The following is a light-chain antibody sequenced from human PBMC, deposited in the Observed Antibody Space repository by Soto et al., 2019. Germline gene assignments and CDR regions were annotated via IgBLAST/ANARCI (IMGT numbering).Light chain of an antibody. CDR2: DVS. Sequence: QSALTQPVSVSGSPGQTVIISCTGTSSDIGGYNSVSWYQQHPGRAPKLILFDVSNRPSKIPDRFSGSKSDNTASLTISGLQAEDEADYYCSSFSTSSTLVLFGGGTKLTVL. CDR3: SSFSTSSTLVL. J-gene: IGLJ2*01. CDR1: SSDIGGYNS. V-gene: IGLV2-14*03.